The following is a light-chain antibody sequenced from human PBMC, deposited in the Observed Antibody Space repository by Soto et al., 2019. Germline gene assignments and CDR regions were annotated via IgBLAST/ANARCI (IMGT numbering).Light chain of an antibody. CDR1: QSVTF. CDR3: QQRTNWPLT. Sequence: EIVLTQSPVTLSLSPGERATLSCRASQSVTFLAWYQQKPGQAPRLLIYDASKGATGIPARFSGSGSGTDFTLTISSLEPEDFAVYYCQQRTNWPLTFGGGTKVEIK. CDR2: DAS. J-gene: IGKJ4*01. V-gene: IGKV3-11*01.